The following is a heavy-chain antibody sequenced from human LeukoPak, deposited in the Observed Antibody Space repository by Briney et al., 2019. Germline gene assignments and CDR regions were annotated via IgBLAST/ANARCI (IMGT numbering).Heavy chain of an antibody. Sequence: PSETLSLTCTVSGYSISSGYYWGWIRQPPGKGLEWIGYIYYSGSTNYNPSLKSRVTISVDTSKNQFSLKLSSVTAADTAVYYCARDGSGSYENWFDPWGQGTLVTVSS. CDR1: GYSISSGYY. J-gene: IGHJ5*02. CDR2: IYYSGST. D-gene: IGHD1-26*01. V-gene: IGHV4-38-2*02. CDR3: ARDGSGSYENWFDP.